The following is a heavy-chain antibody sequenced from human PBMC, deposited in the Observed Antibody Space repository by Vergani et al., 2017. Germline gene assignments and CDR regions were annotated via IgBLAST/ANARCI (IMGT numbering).Heavy chain of an antibody. CDR1: ASAFSFTNAW. CDR3: TTDGTPRFPNH. D-gene: IGHD2-21*01. V-gene: IGHV3-15*05. CDR2: IKSKTNGGTV. Sequence: EVHLVESGGGLVKPGGSLRLSCAASASAFSFTNAWMTWVRQAPGKGLEWVGQIKSKTNGGTVDYAAPVKGRFTISRDDSKNMLYLQMNSLKIEDTAVYHCTTDGTPRFPNHWGQGTLVTVSS. J-gene: IGHJ5*02.